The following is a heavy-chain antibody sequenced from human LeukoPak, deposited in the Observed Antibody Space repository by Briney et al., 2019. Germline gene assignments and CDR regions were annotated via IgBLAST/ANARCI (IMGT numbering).Heavy chain of an antibody. CDR2: IVYDGSYK. D-gene: IGHD1-1*01. V-gene: IGHV3-30*03. Sequence: GGSLRLSCAASGFTFRSYGMHWARQAPGKGLEWVAVIVYDGSYKYYADSVKGRFTISRDNSKNTLYLQMNSLRAEDTAVYYCARLETTPYYFDYWGQGTLVTVSS. J-gene: IGHJ4*02. CDR3: ARLETTPYYFDY. CDR1: GFTFRSYG.